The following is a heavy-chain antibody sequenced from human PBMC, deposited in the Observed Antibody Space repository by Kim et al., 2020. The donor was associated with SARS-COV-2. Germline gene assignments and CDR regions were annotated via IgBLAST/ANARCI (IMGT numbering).Heavy chain of an antibody. CDR2: T. V-gene: IGHV3-11*03. CDR3: ARLAATITFDY. D-gene: IGHD5-12*01. J-gene: IGHJ4*02. Sequence: TNYADSVKGRFTISRDNAKNSLYLQMNSLRAEDTAVYYCARLAATITFDYWGQGTLVTVSS.